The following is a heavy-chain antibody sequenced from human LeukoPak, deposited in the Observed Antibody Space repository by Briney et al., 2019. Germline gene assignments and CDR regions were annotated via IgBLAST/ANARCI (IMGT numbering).Heavy chain of an antibody. J-gene: IGHJ4*02. CDR1: GYTFTSCD. Sequence: ASVKVSCKASGYTFTSCDINWVRQATGQGLEWMGWMNPNSGNTGYGQSFQGRITMTRDISIGSAYMELSNLTSEDTAIYYCTRGSSGRRDNWGQGTLVTVSA. D-gene: IGHD6-19*01. V-gene: IGHV1-8*01. CDR3: TRGSSGRRDN. CDR2: MNPNSGNT.